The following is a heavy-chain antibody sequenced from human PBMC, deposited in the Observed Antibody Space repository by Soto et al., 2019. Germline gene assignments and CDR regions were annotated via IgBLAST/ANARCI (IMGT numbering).Heavy chain of an antibody. CDR2: IRGFSPYT. CDR1: GFTFRTYT. Sequence: GGSLRLSCISSGFTFRTYTMNWVRQAPGKGLEWVSGIRGFSPYTFYAESAKGRFTISRDNAKNSLYLQMNSLRAEDTAVYYCARDRGYDAHDYYYNAMDVWGQGTTVTVSS. J-gene: IGHJ6*02. V-gene: IGHV3-21*01. D-gene: IGHD2-15*01. CDR3: ARDRGYDAHDYYYNAMDV.